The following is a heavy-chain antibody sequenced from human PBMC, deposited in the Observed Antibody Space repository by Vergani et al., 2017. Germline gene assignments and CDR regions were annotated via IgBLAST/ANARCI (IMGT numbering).Heavy chain of an antibody. CDR3: TTDRIMITFGGVIVNFDY. V-gene: IGHV3-15*01. D-gene: IGHD3-16*02. J-gene: IGHJ4*02. CDR1: GFTFSNAW. CDR2: IKSKTDGGTT. Sequence: VQLVESGGGLVKPGGSLRLSCAASGFTFSNAWMSWVRQAPGKGLEWVGRIKSKTDGGTTDYAAPVKGRFTISRDDSKNTLYLQMNSLKTEDTAVYYCTTDRIMITFGGVIVNFDYWGQGTLVTVSS.